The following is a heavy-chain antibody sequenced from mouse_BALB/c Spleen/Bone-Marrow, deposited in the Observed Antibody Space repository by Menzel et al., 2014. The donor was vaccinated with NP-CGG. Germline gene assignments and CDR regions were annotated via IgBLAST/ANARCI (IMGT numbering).Heavy chain of an antibody. J-gene: IGHJ3*01. CDR2: ISDGGSYT. CDR3: ARRWFAY. CDR1: GFTFSDYY. Sequence: EVNVVESGGGLVKPGGSLKLSCAASGFTFSDYYMYWVRQTPEKRLEWVATISDGGSYTYYPDSVKGRFTISRDNAKNNLYLQMSSLKSEDTAMYYCARRWFAYWGQGTPVTVSA. V-gene: IGHV5-4*02.